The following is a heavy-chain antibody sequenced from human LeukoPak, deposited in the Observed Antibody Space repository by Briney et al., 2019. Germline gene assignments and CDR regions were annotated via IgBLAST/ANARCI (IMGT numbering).Heavy chain of an antibody. J-gene: IGHJ4*02. Sequence: PGESLRLSCAASGFTFDDHGMSWVRQAPEKGLEWVPGINWSGGSTGYADSVKGRFTISRDNAKSSLYLQMNSLRAEDTALYYCARDRYNWNDAYLDYWGQGTLVTVSS. CDR3: ARDRYNWNDAYLDY. CDR2: INWSGGST. CDR1: GFTFDDHG. V-gene: IGHV3-20*04. D-gene: IGHD1-1*01.